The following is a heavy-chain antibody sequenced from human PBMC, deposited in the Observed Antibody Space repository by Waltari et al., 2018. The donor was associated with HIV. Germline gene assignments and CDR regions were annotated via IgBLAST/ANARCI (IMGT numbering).Heavy chain of an antibody. CDR1: GYTFTSYD. V-gene: IGHV1-8*01. D-gene: IGHD3-10*01. Sequence: QVQLVQSGAEVKKPGASVKVSCKASGYTFTSYDINWVRQDPGQGLEWMGWMNPNSGNTGYAQKFQGRVTMTRNTSISTAYMELSSLRSEDTAVYYCARTYYYGSGSYYRVYYFDYWGQGTLVTVSS. CDR2: MNPNSGNT. CDR3: ARTYYYGSGSYYRVYYFDY. J-gene: IGHJ4*02.